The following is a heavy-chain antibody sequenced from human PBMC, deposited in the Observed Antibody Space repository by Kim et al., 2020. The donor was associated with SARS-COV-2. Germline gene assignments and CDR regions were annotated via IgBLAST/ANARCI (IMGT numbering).Heavy chain of an antibody. D-gene: IGHD5-18*01. CDR2: ISGSGGST. Sequence: GGSLRLSCAASGFTFSSYAMSWVRQAPGKGLEWVSAISGSGGSTYYADSVKGRFTISRDNSKNTLYLQMNSLRAEDTAVYYCAKDPGGIQGEYYYYYGMDVWGQGTTVTVSS. CDR1: GFTFSSYA. V-gene: IGHV3-23*01. CDR3: AKDPGGIQGEYYYYYGMDV. J-gene: IGHJ6*02.